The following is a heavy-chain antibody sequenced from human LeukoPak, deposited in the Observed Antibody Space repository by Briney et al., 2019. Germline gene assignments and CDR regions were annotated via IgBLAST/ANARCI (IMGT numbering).Heavy chain of an antibody. V-gene: IGHV1-69*04. CDR3: ARGVELGQNWFDP. CDR1: GGTFSSYA. D-gene: IGHD1-7*01. Sequence: ASVKVSRKASGGTFSSYAISWVRQAPGQGLEWMGRIIPILGIANYAQKFQGRVTITADKSTSTAYMELSSLRSEDTAVYYCARGVELGQNWFDPWGQGSLVTVSS. CDR2: IIPILGIA. J-gene: IGHJ5*02.